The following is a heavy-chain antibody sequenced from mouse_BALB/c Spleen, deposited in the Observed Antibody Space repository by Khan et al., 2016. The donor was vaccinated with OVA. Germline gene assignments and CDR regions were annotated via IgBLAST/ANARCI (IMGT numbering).Heavy chain of an antibody. CDR2: INPSNGYT. J-gene: IGHJ3*01. CDR3: VRDGSYHRNDGLFAY. D-gene: IGHD2-14*01. Sequence: QIQLVQSGAELARPGASVTMSCKASGYTFTSYTIHWIKKRPGQGLEWIGYINPSNGYTNYNQKFKDKATLTTDKSSNTAYLQLSRLTSDDSAVYNCVRDGSYHRNDGLFAYWGQGTLVTVSA. CDR1: GYTFTSYT. V-gene: IGHV1-4*01.